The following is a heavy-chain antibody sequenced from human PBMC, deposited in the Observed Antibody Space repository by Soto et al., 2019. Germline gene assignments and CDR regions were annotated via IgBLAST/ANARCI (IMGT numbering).Heavy chain of an antibody. Sequence: QVQLVQSGAEVKKPGSSVKVSCKASGGTFSSYAISWVRQAPGQGLEWMGGIIPIFDTADYAQKFQGRVTITADESTHTAYMELSSLGSEDTAVYYCAGHSSGVPGYYYGMDVWGQGTTVTVSS. J-gene: IGHJ6*02. CDR1: GGTFSSYA. D-gene: IGHD3-22*01. V-gene: IGHV1-69*12. CDR3: AGHSSGVPGYYYGMDV. CDR2: IIPIFDTA.